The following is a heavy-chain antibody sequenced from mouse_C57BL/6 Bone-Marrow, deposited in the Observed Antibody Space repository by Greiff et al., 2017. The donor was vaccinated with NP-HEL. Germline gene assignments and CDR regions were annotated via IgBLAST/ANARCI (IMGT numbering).Heavy chain of an antibody. CDR1: GFTFSDAW. D-gene: IGHD2-4*01. CDR3: TGGNDYDGGHYYAMDY. J-gene: IGHJ4*01. CDR2: IRNKANNHAT. V-gene: IGHV6-6*01. Sequence: EVKVVESGGGLVQPGGSMKLSCAASGFTFSDAWMDWVRQSPEKGLEWVAEIRNKANNHATYYAESVKGRFTISRDDSKSSVYLQMNSLRAEDTGIYDCTGGNDYDGGHYYAMDYWGQGTSVTVSS.